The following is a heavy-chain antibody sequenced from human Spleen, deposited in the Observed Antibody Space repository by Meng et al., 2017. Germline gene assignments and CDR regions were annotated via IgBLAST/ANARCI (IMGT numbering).Heavy chain of an antibody. D-gene: IGHD6-25*01. CDR1: GETLSSYP. J-gene: IGHJ4*02. V-gene: IGHV1-69*08. Sequence: QVQLVQSGAEVKKPGSSLKVSCKASGETLSSYPIAWVRQAPGQGLEWMGRIVPILDRPNYAENFQDRVTITADKSTNTAYMELSSLRSDDTAIYYCARDRGHYLESWGQGTLVTVSS. CDR3: ARDRGHYLES. CDR2: IVPILDRP.